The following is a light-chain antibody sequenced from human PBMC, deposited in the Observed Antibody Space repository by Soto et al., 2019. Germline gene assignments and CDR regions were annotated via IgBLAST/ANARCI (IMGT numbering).Light chain of an antibody. V-gene: IGKV1-39*01. CDR3: QQSNSTLT. Sequence: DIQMTQSPSSLSASVGDRVTITCRASQSISSYLNWYQQKPGKAPTLLIYAASSWQSGVASRFSGSGSGTYFTLTISSLQPEDFATYYCQQSNSTLTFGPGTKVDIK. J-gene: IGKJ3*01. CDR1: QSISSY. CDR2: AAS.